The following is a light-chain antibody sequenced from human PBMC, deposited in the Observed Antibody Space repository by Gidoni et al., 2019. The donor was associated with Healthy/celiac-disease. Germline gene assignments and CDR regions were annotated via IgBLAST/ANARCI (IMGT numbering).Light chain of an antibody. CDR2: AAS. V-gene: IGKV1-9*01. CDR3: QQLNSYPQT. Sequence: DIRLTQSPSFLSATVGDRVTITCRASQGISSCLAWYQQKPGKAPKLLIYAASTLLSGVPSRFSGSGSGTEFTLTISSLQPEDFAAYYCQQLNSYPQTFGEGTKVEIK. CDR1: QGISSC. J-gene: IGKJ4*01.